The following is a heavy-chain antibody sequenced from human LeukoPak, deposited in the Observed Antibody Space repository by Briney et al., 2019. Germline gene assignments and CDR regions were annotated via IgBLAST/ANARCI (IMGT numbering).Heavy chain of an antibody. V-gene: IGHV4-30-2*01. Sequence: PSETLSLTCAVSGGSISSGGYSWSWIRQPPGKGLEWIGYIYHSGSTYYNPSLKSRVTISVDRSKNQFSLKLSSVTAADTAVYYCARESRDYYGSGSYQYGMDVWGQGTTVTVSS. D-gene: IGHD3-10*01. CDR3: ARESRDYYGSGSYQYGMDV. CDR2: IYHSGST. CDR1: GGSISSGGYS. J-gene: IGHJ6*02.